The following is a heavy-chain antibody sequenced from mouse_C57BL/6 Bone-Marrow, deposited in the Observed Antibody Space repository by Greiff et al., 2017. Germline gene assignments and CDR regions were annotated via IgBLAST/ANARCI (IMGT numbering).Heavy chain of an antibody. J-gene: IGHJ1*03. V-gene: IGHV1-85*01. D-gene: IGHD1-1*01. CDR3: ARDYGSSYWYFDV. CDR1: GYTFTSYD. Sequence: VQLQQSGPELVKPGASVKLSCTASGYTFTSYDINWVKQRPGKGLEWIGWIYPRDGSTKYNEKFKGMATLTVDTSYSTAYMELHSLTSEDSAVYCCARDYGSSYWYFDVWGTGTTVTVSS. CDR2: IYPRDGST.